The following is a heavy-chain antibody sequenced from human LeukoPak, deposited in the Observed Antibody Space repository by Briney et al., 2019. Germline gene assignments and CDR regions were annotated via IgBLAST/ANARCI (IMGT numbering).Heavy chain of an antibody. Sequence: GGSLRLSCADSGFTFSSYWMHWVRQAPGKGLVWVSRINSDGSITTHADSVKGRFTISRDNAKNTLYLQMNSLRAEDTAVYYCAGGISATGGGWGQGTMVTVSS. D-gene: IGHD6-13*01. J-gene: IGHJ3*01. CDR1: GFTFSSYW. CDR3: AGGISATGGG. CDR2: INSDGSIT. V-gene: IGHV3-74*01.